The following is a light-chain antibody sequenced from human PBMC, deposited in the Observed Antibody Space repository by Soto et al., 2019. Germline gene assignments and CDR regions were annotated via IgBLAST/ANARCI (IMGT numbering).Light chain of an antibody. J-gene: IGKJ5*01. V-gene: IGKV3-11*01. CDR1: QSGNIR. CDR3: QQYLTATRT. CDR2: CXS. Sequence: IVLPNSPGPLVLSPWERATLSXRASQSGNIRLSWYQHRTGXAPRXXXACXSNRARGSPARLSAWGSGTAFTLTISRVDPADFAFYYCQQYLTATRTFGQGTRLEI.